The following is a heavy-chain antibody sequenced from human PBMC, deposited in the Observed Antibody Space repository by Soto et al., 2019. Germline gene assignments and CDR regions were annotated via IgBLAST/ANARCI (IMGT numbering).Heavy chain of an antibody. D-gene: IGHD4-4*01. CDR1: GFTFSNYA. V-gene: IGHV3-23*01. J-gene: IGHJ4*02. CDR2: ISGSGATT. Sequence: PGGSLRLSCAASGFTFSNYAMSWVRQAPGKGLEWVLGISGSGATTYYSDSDSVRGRFTISRDNSKNTLYLQMISLRAEDTAVYYCARAPGLKSKGSFDYWGQGILVTVSS. CDR3: ARAPGLKSKGSFDY.